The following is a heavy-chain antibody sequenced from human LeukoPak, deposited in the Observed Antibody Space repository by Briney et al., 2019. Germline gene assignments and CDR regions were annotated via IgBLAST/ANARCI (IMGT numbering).Heavy chain of an antibody. CDR3: ARVGTTVTTFYY. D-gene: IGHD4-17*01. CDR2: ISGSGSSI. V-gene: IGHV3-48*03. Sequence: PGGSLRLSCAASGFPFSSYEMNWVRQAPGKGLEWVSYISGSGSSIYYADSVKGRFTISRDNAKNPLYLQMNSLRAEDTAVYYCARVGTTVTTFYYWGQGTLVTVSS. J-gene: IGHJ4*02. CDR1: GFPFSSYE.